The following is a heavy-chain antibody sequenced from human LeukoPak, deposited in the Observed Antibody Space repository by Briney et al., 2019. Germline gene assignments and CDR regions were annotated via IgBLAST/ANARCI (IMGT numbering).Heavy chain of an antibody. CDR3: ARGAYGDPTPFDY. Sequence: SETLSLTCTVSGGSISSSSYYWSWIRQPPGKGLEWIGYIYYSGSTNYNPSLKSRVTISVGTSKNQFSLKLSSVTAADTAVYYCARGAYGDPTPFDYWGQGTLVTVSS. J-gene: IGHJ4*02. D-gene: IGHD4-17*01. CDR1: GGSISSSSYY. CDR2: IYYSGST. V-gene: IGHV4-61*01.